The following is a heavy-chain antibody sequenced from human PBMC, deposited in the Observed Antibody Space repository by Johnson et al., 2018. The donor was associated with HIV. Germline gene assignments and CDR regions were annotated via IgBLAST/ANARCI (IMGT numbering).Heavy chain of an antibody. Sequence: QVQLVESGGGLVQTGGSLRLSCEASGFTFSSYAMNWVRQAPGKGLEWVALISSDGYNKYYADSVKGRFTISRDNSKGTLSLQMNTLRAEDTAIYFCARPRIEVLPAGAFDLWGPGTMVTVSP. CDR2: ISSDGYNK. CDR1: GFTFSSYA. D-gene: IGHD2-2*01. J-gene: IGHJ3*01. CDR3: ARPRIEVLPAGAFDL. V-gene: IGHV3-30*04.